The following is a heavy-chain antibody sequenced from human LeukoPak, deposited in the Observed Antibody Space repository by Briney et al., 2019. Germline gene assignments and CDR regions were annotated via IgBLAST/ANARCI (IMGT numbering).Heavy chain of an antibody. J-gene: IGHJ2*01. CDR3: AREGRIANLWYFDL. V-gene: IGHV3-21*01. Sequence: PGGSLRLSCAASGFTFSSYSMNWVRQAPGKGLEWVSSISSSSSYIYYADSVKGRFTISRDNAKNSLYLQMNSLRAEDTAVYYCAREGRIANLWYFDLWGRGTLVTVSS. CDR2: ISSSSSYI. CDR1: GFTFSSYS. D-gene: IGHD6-13*01.